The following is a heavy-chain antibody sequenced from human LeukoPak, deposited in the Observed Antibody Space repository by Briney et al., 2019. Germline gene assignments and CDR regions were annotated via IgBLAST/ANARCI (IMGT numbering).Heavy chain of an antibody. Sequence: SETLSLTCTVSGGSISSGSYYWSWIQQPAGKGLEWIGRIYTSGSTNYNPSLKSRVTISVDTSKNQFSLKLSSVTAADTAVYYCARAPESYSNYDYYMDVWGKGTTVPVSS. CDR2: IYTSGST. J-gene: IGHJ6*03. V-gene: IGHV4-61*02. CDR1: GGSISSGSYY. D-gene: IGHD4-11*01. CDR3: ARAPESYSNYDYYMDV.